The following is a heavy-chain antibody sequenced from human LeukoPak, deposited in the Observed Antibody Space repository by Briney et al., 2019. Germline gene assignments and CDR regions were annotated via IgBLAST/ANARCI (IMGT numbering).Heavy chain of an antibody. CDR2: VKSKTDGGAT. J-gene: IGHJ3*02. D-gene: IGHD3-10*01. CDR3: TTGAGGSDDAFDI. CDR1: GFTFSNAW. V-gene: IGHV3-15*01. Sequence: GGSLRLSCAASGFTFSNAWMSWVRQAPGKGLEWVGRVKSKTDGGATDYAAPVKGRFTISRDDSKNTLYLQMNSLKTEDTAVYYCTTGAGGSDDAFDIWGQGTMVTVSS.